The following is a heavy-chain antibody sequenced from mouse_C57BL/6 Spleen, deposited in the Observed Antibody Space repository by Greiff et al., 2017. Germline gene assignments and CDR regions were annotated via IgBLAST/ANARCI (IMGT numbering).Heavy chain of an antibody. J-gene: IGHJ4*01. V-gene: IGHV5-15*01. CDR2: LSNLAYSI. CDR1: GFTFSDYG. CDR3: ARQGTTVHYAMDY. D-gene: IGHD1-1*01. Sequence: EVHLVESGGGLVQPGGSLKLSCAASGFTFSDYGMAWVRQAPRKGPEWVAFLSNLAYSIYYADTVTGRFTISRENAKNTLYLEMSSLRSEDTAMYYCARQGTTVHYAMDYWGQGTSVTVSS.